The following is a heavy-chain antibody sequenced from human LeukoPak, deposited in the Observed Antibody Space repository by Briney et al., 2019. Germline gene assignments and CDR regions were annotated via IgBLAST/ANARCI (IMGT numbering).Heavy chain of an antibody. V-gene: IGHV4-39*01. CDR3: ARRMTPTRSLDY. J-gene: IGHJ4*02. CDR1: GGSISSSSYS. D-gene: IGHD2-15*01. CDR2: IYYSGST. Sequence: SETLSLTCTVSGGSISSSSYSWGWLRQPPGKGLEWIGSIYYSGSTYYSPSLKSRVTISVDTSNNQFSLKLSSVTAADTAVYYCARRMTPTRSLDYWGQGTLVTVSS.